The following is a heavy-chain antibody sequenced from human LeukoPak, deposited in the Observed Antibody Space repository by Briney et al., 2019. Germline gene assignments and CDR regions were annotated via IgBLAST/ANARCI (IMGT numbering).Heavy chain of an antibody. D-gene: IGHD2-15*01. CDR2: ISSSGSTI. CDR3: ARDCGGGSCYGPYDAFDI. Sequence: AGSLRLSCAAAGFTFSSYEMNCVRHAPGKGLEWVSYISSSGSTIYYADSVKGRFTISRYNAKNSLYLQMNSLRAEDTAVYYCARDCGGGSCYGPYDAFDIWGQGTMVTVSS. J-gene: IGHJ3*02. V-gene: IGHV3-48*03. CDR1: GFTFSSYE.